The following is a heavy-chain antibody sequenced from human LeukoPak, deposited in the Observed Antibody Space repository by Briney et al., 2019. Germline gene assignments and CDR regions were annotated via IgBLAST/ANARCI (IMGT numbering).Heavy chain of an antibody. Sequence: GGSLRLSCAASGFTFSSYAMHWVRQAPGKGLEWVAVISYDGSNKYYADFVKGRFTISRDNSKNMLYLQMNSLRAEDTAVYYCARDPLLWGRGTLVTVSS. V-gene: IGHV3-30*04. CDR3: ARDPLL. CDR1: GFTFSSYA. J-gene: IGHJ4*02. CDR2: ISYDGSNK.